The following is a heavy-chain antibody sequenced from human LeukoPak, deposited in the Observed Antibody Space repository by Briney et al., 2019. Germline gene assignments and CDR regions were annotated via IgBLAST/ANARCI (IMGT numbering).Heavy chain of an antibody. CDR1: GYTFTSYA. D-gene: IGHD2-15*01. V-gene: IGHV1-3*01. J-gene: IGHJ4*02. CDR2: INAGNGNT. CDR3: ARYCSGGSCPFRY. Sequence: ASVKVSCKASGYTFTSYAIHWVRQAPGQRREWMGWINAGNGNTKYSQKFQGRVTITRDTSATTAFMDLSSLRSEDTAVYYCARYCSGGSCPFRYWGQGTLVTVSS.